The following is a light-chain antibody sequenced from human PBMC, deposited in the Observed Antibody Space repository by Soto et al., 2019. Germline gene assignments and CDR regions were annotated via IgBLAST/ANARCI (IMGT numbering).Light chain of an antibody. J-gene: IGLJ3*02. Sequence: QAVVTQSSSASASLGSSVKLTCTLSSGHSSYIIAWHQQQPGKAPRYLMKLEGSGSYNKGSGVPDRFSGSSSGADRYLTISNLQFEDEADYYCETWDSNTRVFVGGTKLTVL. CDR3: ETWDSNTRV. CDR2: LEGSGSY. V-gene: IGLV4-60*02. CDR1: SGHSSYI.